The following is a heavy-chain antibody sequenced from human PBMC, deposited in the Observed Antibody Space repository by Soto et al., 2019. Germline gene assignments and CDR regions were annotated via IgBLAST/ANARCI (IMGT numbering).Heavy chain of an antibody. CDR3: ARDLEEGYDSSGAIDC. V-gene: IGHV3-33*01. J-gene: IGHJ4*02. Sequence: QVQLVESGGGVVQPGRFLRLSCAASGCTFSSYGMHWVRQAPGKGLEWVAVIWYDGSNKYYADSVKGRFTISRDNSKNTLYLQMNSLRAEDTAVYYCARDLEEGYDSSGAIDCWGLGTLVTVSS. D-gene: IGHD3-22*01. CDR1: GCTFSSYG. CDR2: IWYDGSNK.